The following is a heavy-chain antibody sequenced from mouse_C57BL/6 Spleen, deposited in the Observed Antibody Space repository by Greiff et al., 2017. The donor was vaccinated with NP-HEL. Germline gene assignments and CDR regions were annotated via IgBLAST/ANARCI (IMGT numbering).Heavy chain of an antibody. CDR3: ARRGYYSNFWYFDV. CDR2: IDPHSGGT. CDR1: GYTFTSYW. V-gene: IGHV1-72*01. J-gene: IGHJ1*03. D-gene: IGHD2-5*01. Sequence: QVQLQQPGAELVKPGASVKLSCQASGYTFTSYWMHWVKQRPGRGLEWIGRIDPHSGGTKYNEKFKSKATLTVDKSYSTAYMQLSSLTSQASAVYYCARRGYYSNFWYFDVWGTGTTVTVSS.